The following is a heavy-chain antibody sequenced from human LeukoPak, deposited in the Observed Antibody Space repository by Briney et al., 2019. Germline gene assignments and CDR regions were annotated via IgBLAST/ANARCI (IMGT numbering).Heavy chain of an antibody. Sequence: GGSLRLSCAASGFTFSAYSMNWVRQAPGKGLEWISSISSSSYIYYADSVKGRFTISRDNAKNSLYLQMNSLRAEDTAVYYCARDAGNSSGVNDFDYWGQGTLVTVSS. CDR3: ARDAGNSSGVNDFDY. D-gene: IGHD6-19*01. CDR2: ISSSSYI. J-gene: IGHJ4*02. V-gene: IGHV3-21*01. CDR1: GFTFSAYS.